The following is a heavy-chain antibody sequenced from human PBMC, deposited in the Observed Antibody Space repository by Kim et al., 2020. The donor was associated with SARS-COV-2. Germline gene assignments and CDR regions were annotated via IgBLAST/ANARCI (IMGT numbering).Heavy chain of an antibody. CDR1: GGTFSSYA. D-gene: IGHD5-12*01. CDR2: IIPIFGTG. J-gene: IGHJ6*02. V-gene: IGHV1-69*13. Sequence: SVKVSCKASGGTFSSYAISWVRQAPGQGLEWMGGIIPIFGTGKYSQKFQGRVTITADESTSTAYMELSSLRSEDTAVYYCARSIGYDSYYYYGMDVWGQGTTVTVSS. CDR3: ARSIGYDSYYYYGMDV.